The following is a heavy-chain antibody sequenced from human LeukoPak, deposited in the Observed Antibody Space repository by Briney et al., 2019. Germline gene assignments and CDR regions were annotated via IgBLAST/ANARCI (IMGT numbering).Heavy chain of an antibody. D-gene: IGHD6-19*01. J-gene: IGHJ6*03. Sequence: GGSLRLFCAASGFTFSGSAMHWVRQASGKGLEWVGRIRSRANSYATAYAASVKGRFTISRDDSKNTAYLQMNSLKTEDTAVYYCTSPQYKGAVAGTGYYYMDVWGKGTTVTVSS. CDR2: IRSRANSYAT. V-gene: IGHV3-73*01. CDR1: GFTFSGSA. CDR3: TSPQYKGAVAGTGYYYMDV.